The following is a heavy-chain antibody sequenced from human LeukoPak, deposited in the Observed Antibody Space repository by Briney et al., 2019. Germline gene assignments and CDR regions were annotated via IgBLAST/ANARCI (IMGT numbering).Heavy chain of an antibody. CDR2: ISAYNGNT. V-gene: IGHV1-18*01. J-gene: IGHJ4*02. D-gene: IGHD1-26*01. CDR1: GCTFTSYG. CDR3: ARRSVGATVWGNYFDY. Sequence: ASVKVSCKASGCTFTSYGISWVRQAPGQGLEWMGWISAYNGNTNYAQKLQGRVTMTTDTSTSTAYMELRSLRSDDTAVYYCARRSVGATVWGNYFDYWGQGTLVTVSS.